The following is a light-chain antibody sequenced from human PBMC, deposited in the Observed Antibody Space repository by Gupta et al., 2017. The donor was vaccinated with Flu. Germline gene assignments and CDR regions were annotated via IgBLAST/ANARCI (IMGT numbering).Light chain of an antibody. V-gene: IGKV3-20*01. J-gene: IGKJ2*03. CDR3: QQYGSSPRYS. CDR2: GAP. CDR1: QSVSSRY. Sequence: DSVFTQSTHTLSLSTGERATLSCRASQSVSSRYLAWYQQQPGQAPMLLSYGAPSSATGSPDRCSGSGSGTDFTLTSTRLEHEDFAVYCCQQYGSSPRYSFGQGTKLESK.